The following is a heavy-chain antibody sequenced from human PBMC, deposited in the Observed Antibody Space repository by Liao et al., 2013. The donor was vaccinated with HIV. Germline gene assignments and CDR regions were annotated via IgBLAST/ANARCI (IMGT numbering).Heavy chain of an antibody. CDR2: IYDSGNT. J-gene: IGHJ6*03. CDR3: ARGPRVEFYDSSGPYWYYYYMDV. V-gene: IGHV4-59*01. Sequence: QVQLQESGPGLVKPSETLSLTCTVSGGSISSYYWTWIRQPPGKGLEWIGHIYDSGNTNYNPSLRSRVTVSVDTSKNQFSLKLSSVTAADTAVYYCARGPRVEFYDSSGPYWYYYYMDVWGKGTTVTVSS. D-gene: IGHD3-22*01. CDR1: GGSISSYY.